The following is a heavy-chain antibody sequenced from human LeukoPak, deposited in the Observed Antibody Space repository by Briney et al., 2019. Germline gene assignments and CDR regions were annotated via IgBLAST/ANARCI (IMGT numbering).Heavy chain of an antibody. CDR1: GGSVSGYF. Sequence: SETLSLTCSVSGGSVSGYFWSWIRQSPGEGLEWIGYIYNTRITTYNPSPKSRVTISVDTSKNQVSLRLRSVTAAGTALYYCASHLIWQYRDSSDHYPYYALGVWGQGPTVTVSS. J-gene: IGHJ6*02. V-gene: IGHV4-59*08. D-gene: IGHD3-22*01. CDR2: IYNTRIT. CDR3: ASHLIWQYRDSSDHYPYYALGV.